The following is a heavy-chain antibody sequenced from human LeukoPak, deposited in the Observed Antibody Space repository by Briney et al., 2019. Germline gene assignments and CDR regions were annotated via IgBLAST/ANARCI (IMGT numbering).Heavy chain of an antibody. J-gene: IGHJ5*02. V-gene: IGHV4-31*03. D-gene: IGHD2-8*01. CDR1: GGSISSGGYY. CDR3: ARTVYASFDP. CDR2: IHYSGST. Sequence: SETLSLTCTVSGGSISSGGYYWSWIRQDPGKGLEWIGYIHYSGSTNYNPSLKSRVTISVDTSKNQFSLKLRSVTAADTAVYYCARTVYASFDPWGQGTLVTVSS.